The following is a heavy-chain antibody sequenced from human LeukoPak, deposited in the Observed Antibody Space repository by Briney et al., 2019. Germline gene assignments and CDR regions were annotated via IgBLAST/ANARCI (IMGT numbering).Heavy chain of an antibody. J-gene: IGHJ4*02. CDR2: IYPGDSET. CDR3: ARLATLVGHFDS. V-gene: IGHV5-51*01. D-gene: IGHD2-15*01. Sequence: GESLKISCKGSGYMFNTYWIGWVRQMPGKGLEWIGIIYPGDSETRYSPSFQGQVTLSADTSISAAYLQWNNLKASDSALFYCARLATLVGHFDSWAQGTLVTVSS. CDR1: GYMFNTYW.